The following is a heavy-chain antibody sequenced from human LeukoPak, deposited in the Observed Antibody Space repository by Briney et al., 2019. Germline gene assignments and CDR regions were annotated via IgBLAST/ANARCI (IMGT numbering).Heavy chain of an antibody. Sequence: PSETLSLTCTVSGGSISSSSYYWGWIRQPPGKGLEWIGSIYYSGSTYYNPSLKSRVTISVDTSKNQFSLELSSVTAADTAVYYCARRGSSPNYYYYYMDVWGKGTTVTVSS. CDR2: IYYSGST. CDR3: ARRGSSPNYYYYYMDV. CDR1: GGSISSSSYY. J-gene: IGHJ6*03. D-gene: IGHD6-6*01. V-gene: IGHV4-39*01.